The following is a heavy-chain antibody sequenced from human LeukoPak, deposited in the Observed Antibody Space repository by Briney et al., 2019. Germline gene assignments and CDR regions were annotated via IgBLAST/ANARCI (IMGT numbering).Heavy chain of an antibody. V-gene: IGHV4-59*08. CDR2: IYYSGST. CDR3: TRQRPDYYGSESLDAFDI. D-gene: IGHD3-10*01. Sequence: PSETLSLTCTVSGGSISNYYWSWIRQPPGKGLEWIGYIYYSGSTNYSPSLKSRVTISVDTSKNQFSLKLSSVTAADTAVYYCTRQRPDYYGSESLDAFDIWGQGTMVTVSS. J-gene: IGHJ3*02. CDR1: GGSISNYY.